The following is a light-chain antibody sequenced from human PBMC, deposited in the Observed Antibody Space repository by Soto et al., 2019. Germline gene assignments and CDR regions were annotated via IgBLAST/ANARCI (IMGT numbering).Light chain of an antibody. Sequence: DIQMTQSPTSVTASAGDTVTITCRASQYIGTYLNWYQQKQGQAPKLLIFAATNLRSGVPSRFSGSTSGTDFTLTITSLQPDDFATYYCQQSDSAPNTFGQGTRLEIK. CDR3: QQSDSAPNT. V-gene: IGKV1-39*01. CDR1: QYIGTY. J-gene: IGKJ5*01. CDR2: AAT.